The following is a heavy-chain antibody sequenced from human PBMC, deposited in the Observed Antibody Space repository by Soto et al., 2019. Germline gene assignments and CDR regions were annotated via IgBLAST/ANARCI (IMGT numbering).Heavy chain of an antibody. D-gene: IGHD2-15*01. V-gene: IGHV3-23*01. J-gene: IGHJ3*02. CDR1: GFTCSSYD. Sequence: PGGSLRLSCAASGFTCSSYDMSWVRQAPGKGLEWVSTILVGGSTHYPDSVKGRLTISRVNSKNTVFLQMNSLTAGDTAVYYCAKATARGGGAFDISGQGTMVTVSS. CDR3: AKATARGGGAFDI. CDR2: ILVGGST.